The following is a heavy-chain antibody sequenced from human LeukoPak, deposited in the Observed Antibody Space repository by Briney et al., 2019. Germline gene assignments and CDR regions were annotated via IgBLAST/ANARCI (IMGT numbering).Heavy chain of an antibody. V-gene: IGHV3-21*01. D-gene: IGHD3-10*01. CDR1: GFTFSSYE. CDR2: ISSSSSYI. Sequence: PGGSLRLSCAASGFTFSSYEMNWLRQAPGKGLEWVSSISSSSSYIYYADSVKGRFTISRDNAKNSLYLQMNSRRAEDTALYYCARDSTTLGESYDYWGQGTLVTVSS. CDR3: ARDSTTLGESYDY. J-gene: IGHJ4*02.